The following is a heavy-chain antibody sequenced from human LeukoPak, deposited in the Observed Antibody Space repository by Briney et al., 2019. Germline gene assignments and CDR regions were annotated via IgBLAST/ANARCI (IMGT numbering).Heavy chain of an antibody. CDR2: IWYDVSNK. D-gene: IGHD1-26*01. CDR3: AKDVGKWESPHFFDY. CDR1: GFTFSSYG. V-gene: IGHV3-33*03. J-gene: IGHJ4*02. Sequence: GGSLRLSCAASGFTFSSYGMHWVRQAPGKGLEWVAVIWYDVSNKYYADSGKGRCTISRDDSRNTMYLQMNSLRGEDTAVYYRAKDVGKWESPHFFDYSGQRTLVTVSS.